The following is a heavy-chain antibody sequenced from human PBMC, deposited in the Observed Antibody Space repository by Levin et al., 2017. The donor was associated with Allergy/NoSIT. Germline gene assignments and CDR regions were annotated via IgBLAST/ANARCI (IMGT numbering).Heavy chain of an antibody. CDR3: ARAIPQSYLEWSPFDY. Sequence: PGESLKISCAASLFPVRRPSLRLFLPSPCKGLEWVSVIYSGGSTYYADSVKGRFTISRDNSKNTLYLQMNSLRAEDTAVYYCARAIPQSYLEWSPFDYWGQGTLVTVSS. CDR1: LFPVRRPS. D-gene: IGHD3-3*01. V-gene: IGHV3-53*01. CDR2: IYSGGST. J-gene: IGHJ4*02.